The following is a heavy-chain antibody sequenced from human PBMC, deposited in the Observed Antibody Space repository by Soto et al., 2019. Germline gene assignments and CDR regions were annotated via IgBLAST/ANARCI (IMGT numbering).Heavy chain of an antibody. CDR3: VRDDRWAFDF. Sequence: EVHLVESGGGLVQPGGSLRVSCAASGFTFSNYAMNWVRQAPGKGLEWVSYISIGSGSIFYADSVKGRFTISRDDAKNLLYLQMNTLRDEDTAVYYCVRDDRWAFDFWGQGTMVTVSS. CDR2: ISIGSGSI. V-gene: IGHV3-48*02. CDR1: GFTFSNYA. D-gene: IGHD3-22*01. J-gene: IGHJ3*01.